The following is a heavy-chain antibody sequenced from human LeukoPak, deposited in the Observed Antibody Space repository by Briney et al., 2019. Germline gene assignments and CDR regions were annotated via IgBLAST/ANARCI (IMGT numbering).Heavy chain of an antibody. CDR1: GGSFSGYY. J-gene: IGHJ4*02. CDR2: INHSGST. CDR3: ARIAPSIAVAGDY. D-gene: IGHD6-19*01. Sequence: SETLSLTRAVYGGSFSGYYWSWIRQPPGKGLEWIGEINHSGSTNYNPSLKSRVTISVDTSKNQFSLKLSSVTAADTAVYYCARIAPSIAVAGDYWGQGTLVTVSS. V-gene: IGHV4-34*01.